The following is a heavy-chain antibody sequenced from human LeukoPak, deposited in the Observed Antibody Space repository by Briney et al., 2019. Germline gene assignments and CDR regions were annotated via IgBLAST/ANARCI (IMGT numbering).Heavy chain of an antibody. Sequence: GGSLRLSCAASGFTLSSYSMHWVRQAPGKGLEWVADMVYDGSNEYYADSVKGRFTISRDNSKNTLYLQMNSLRAEDTAVYYCAKGQSYYDSSVGVDYFDYWGQGTLVTVSS. V-gene: IGHV3-30*18. CDR3: AKGQSYYDSSVGVDYFDY. CDR2: MVYDGSNE. J-gene: IGHJ4*02. CDR1: GFTLSSYS. D-gene: IGHD3-22*01.